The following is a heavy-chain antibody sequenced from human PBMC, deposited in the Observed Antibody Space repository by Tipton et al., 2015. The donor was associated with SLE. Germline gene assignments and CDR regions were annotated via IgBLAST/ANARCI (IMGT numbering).Heavy chain of an antibody. CDR2: IYYSGST. CDR1: GGSFSGYY. Sequence: TLSLTCAVYGGSFSGYYWSWIRQPPGKGLEWIGYIYYSGSTNYNPSLKSRVTISVDTSKNQFSLKLSSVTAADTAVYYCAASGSYNWGQGTLVTVSS. CDR3: AASGSYN. D-gene: IGHD1-26*01. V-gene: IGHV4-59*01. J-gene: IGHJ4*02.